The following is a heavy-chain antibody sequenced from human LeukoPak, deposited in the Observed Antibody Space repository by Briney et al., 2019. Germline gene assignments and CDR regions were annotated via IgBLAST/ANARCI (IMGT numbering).Heavy chain of an antibody. Sequence: PSETLSLTCTVSGGSISSYYWSWIRQPPGKGLEWIGYIYYSGSTIYNPSLKSRVTISVDTSKNQFSLKLSSVTAADTAVYYCARFDTAMVTHWGQGTLVTVSS. J-gene: IGHJ4*02. CDR3: ARFDTAMVTH. V-gene: IGHV4-59*01. CDR2: IYYSGST. D-gene: IGHD5-18*01. CDR1: GGSISSYY.